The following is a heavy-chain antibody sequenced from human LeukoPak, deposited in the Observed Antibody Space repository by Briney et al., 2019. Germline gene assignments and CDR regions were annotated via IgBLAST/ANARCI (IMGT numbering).Heavy chain of an antibody. V-gene: IGHV1-69*10. J-gene: IGHJ4*02. CDR3: ARSGVGSTRLDY. Sequence: VKVSCKAPGGTFSSYAISWVRQAPGQGLEWMGRIIPILGIANYAQKFQGRVTITADKSTSTAYMELSSLRSEDTAVYYCARSGVGSTRLDYWGQGTLVTVSS. CDR1: GGTFSSYA. CDR2: IIPILGIA. D-gene: IGHD2-2*01.